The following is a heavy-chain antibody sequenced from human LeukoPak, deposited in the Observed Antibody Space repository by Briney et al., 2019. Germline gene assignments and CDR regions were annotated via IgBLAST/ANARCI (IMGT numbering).Heavy chain of an antibody. J-gene: IGHJ4*02. CDR3: ARWSSSWYYFDY. V-gene: IGHV4-59*12. D-gene: IGHD6-13*01. CDR2: IYYSGST. CDR1: GGSISGYY. Sequence: SETLSLTCTVSGGSISGYYWSWIRQPPGKGLEWIGYIYYSGSTSYNPSLKSRVTISVDTSKNQFSLKLSSVTAADTAVYYCARWSSSWYYFDYWGQGTLVTVSS.